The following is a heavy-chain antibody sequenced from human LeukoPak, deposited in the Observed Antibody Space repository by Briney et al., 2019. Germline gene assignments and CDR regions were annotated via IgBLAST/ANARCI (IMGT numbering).Heavy chain of an antibody. CDR2: GDYSGGT. J-gene: IGHJ6*03. Sequence: SETLSLTCTVSGDSFSSVTDYWAWIRQPPGKGLEWIASGDYSGGTYYNPSLESRVTISVDTSKDQFSLKLSSVTAADTAVYYCARQGVSITIFGVVNQDYYMDVWGKGTTVTVSS. D-gene: IGHD3-3*01. V-gene: IGHV4-39*01. CDR3: ARQGVSITIFGVVNQDYYMDV. CDR1: GDSFSSVTDY.